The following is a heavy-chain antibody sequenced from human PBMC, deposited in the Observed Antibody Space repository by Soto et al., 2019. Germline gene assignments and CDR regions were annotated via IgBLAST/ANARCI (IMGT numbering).Heavy chain of an antibody. Sequence: QLQLQESGPGLVKPSETLSLTCTVSGGSISSSSYYWGWIRQPPGKGLEWIGSIYYSGSTYYNPSLKSRVTISVDTSKNQFSLKLSSVTGADTAVYYCARPRRNYWYFDLWGRGTLVTVSS. CDR1: GGSISSSSYY. V-gene: IGHV4-39*01. J-gene: IGHJ2*01. CDR3: ARPRRNYWYFDL. CDR2: IYYSGST.